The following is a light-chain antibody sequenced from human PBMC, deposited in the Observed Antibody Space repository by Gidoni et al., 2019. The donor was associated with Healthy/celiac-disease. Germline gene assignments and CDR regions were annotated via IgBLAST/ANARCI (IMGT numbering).Light chain of an antibody. J-gene: IGKJ1*01. CDR3: QQYGSSPWT. CDR1: QSFSSSY. CDR2: GPS. V-gene: IGKV3-20*01. Sequence: EIELTQSPGTLSLSPGERATLSCRASQSFSSSYLARYQQKPGQAPRLLIYGPSSRATGIPDRFSGSGSGTDFTLTISRLEPEDFAVYYCQQYGSSPWTFGQGTKVEIK.